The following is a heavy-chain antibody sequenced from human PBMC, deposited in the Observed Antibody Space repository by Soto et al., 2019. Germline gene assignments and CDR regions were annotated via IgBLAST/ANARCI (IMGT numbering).Heavy chain of an antibody. CDR2: IWFDGSDK. D-gene: IGHD6-13*01. J-gene: IGHJ5*02. CDR1: GFTFNSYG. CDR3: ARLVGAAAGRFDP. Sequence: QEQLVESGGGVVQPGTSLRLSCVASGFTFNSYGMHWVRQAPGKGLEWVAAIWFDGSDKYYADSVKGRFTISRDNSKNTPYLQMNSLRAEDTGVYYCARLVGAAAGRFDPWGQGTLVIVSS. V-gene: IGHV3-33*01.